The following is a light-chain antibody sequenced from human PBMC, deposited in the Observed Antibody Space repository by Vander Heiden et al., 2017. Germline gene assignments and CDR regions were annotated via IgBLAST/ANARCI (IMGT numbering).Light chain of an antibody. Sequence: SPLFASVGKRVTITSGSHKSISTFLAWYHQRPGKAPRLLIYKASNLETGVPDRFSGSGSGREFTLTISSLQPDDFAAYYCQQYNSYPLAFGRGTKVEIK. CDR3: QQYNSYPLA. CDR1: KSISTF. CDR2: KAS. J-gene: IGKJ4*02. V-gene: IGKV1-5*03.